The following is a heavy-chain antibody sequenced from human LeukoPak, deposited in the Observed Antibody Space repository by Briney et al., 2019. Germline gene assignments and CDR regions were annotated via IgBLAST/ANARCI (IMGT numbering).Heavy chain of an antibody. Sequence: GSLRLSCAASGFTFDDYTMHWVRQAPGKGLEWVSLISWDGGSTYYADSVKGRFTISRDNSKNSLYLQMNSLRTEDTALYYCAKDMGIVVVPAAINAFDIWGQGTMVTVSS. CDR1: GFTFDDYT. CDR3: AKDMGIVVVPAAINAFDI. CDR2: ISWDGGST. J-gene: IGHJ3*02. D-gene: IGHD2-2*01. V-gene: IGHV3-43*01.